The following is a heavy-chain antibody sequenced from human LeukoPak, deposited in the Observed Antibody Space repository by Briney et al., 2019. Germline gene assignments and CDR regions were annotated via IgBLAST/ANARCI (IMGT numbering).Heavy chain of an antibody. CDR1: GGSISSYY. V-gene: IGHV4-59*01. Sequence: SETLSLTCTVSGGSISSYYWSWIRQPPGKGLEWIGYIYYSGSTNYNPSLKSRVTISVDTSKNQFSLRLSSVTAADTAVYYCARDGSGGSSAALDYWGQGTLVTVSS. CDR3: ARDGSGGSSAALDY. J-gene: IGHJ4*02. CDR2: IYYSGST. D-gene: IGHD6-6*01.